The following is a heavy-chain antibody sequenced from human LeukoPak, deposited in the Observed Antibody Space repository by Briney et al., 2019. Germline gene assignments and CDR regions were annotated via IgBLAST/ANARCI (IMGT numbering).Heavy chain of an antibody. CDR3: ASLGLDWYFDL. CDR2: INPNSGGT. CDR1: GYTFTGYY. V-gene: IGHV1-2*02. J-gene: IGHJ2*01. Sequence: ASVKVSCKASGYTFTGYYMHWVRQAPGQGLEWMGWINPNSGGTNYAQKSQGRVTMTRDTSISTAYMELSRLRSDDTAVYYCASLGLDWYFDLWGRGTLVTVSS. D-gene: IGHD3-16*01.